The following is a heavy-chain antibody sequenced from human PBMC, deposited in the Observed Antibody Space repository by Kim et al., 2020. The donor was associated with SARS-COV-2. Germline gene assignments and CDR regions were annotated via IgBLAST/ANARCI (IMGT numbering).Heavy chain of an antibody. CDR3: VRGLGTSGSYYAGS. J-gene: IGHJ5*02. CDR1: GSTVSRYY. CDR2: INSSGRT. V-gene: IGHV3-53*01. D-gene: IGHD3-10*01. Sequence: GGSLRLSCAASGSTVSRYYMNWVRQAPGKGLEWVSLINSSGRTFYADSVKGRYTISRDNFRNTLSLQMTSLTVDDTAVYYCVRGLGTSGSYYAGSWGQGTLVTVSS.